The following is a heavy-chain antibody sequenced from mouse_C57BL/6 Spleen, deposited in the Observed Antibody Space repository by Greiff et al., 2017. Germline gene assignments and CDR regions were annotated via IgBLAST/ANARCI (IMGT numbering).Heavy chain of an antibody. CDR1: GYTFTSYW. V-gene: IGHV1-69*01. D-gene: IGHD2-5*01. J-gene: IGHJ3*01. CDR3: ARSTGSNVAY. CDR2: IDPSDSYT. Sequence: QVQLKQPGAELVMPGASVKLSCKASGYTFTSYWMHWVKQRPGQGLEWIGEIDPSDSYTNYNQKFKGKSTLTVDKSSSTAYMQLSSLTSEDSAVYYCARSTGSNVAYWGQGTLVTVSA.